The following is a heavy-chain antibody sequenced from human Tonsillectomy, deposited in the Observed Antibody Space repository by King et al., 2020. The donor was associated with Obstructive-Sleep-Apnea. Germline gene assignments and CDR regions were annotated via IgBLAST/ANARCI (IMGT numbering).Heavy chain of an antibody. CDR3: ARSSSQYYYGMDV. J-gene: IGHJ6*02. CDR2: IYHSGST. V-gene: IGHV4-4*02. Sequence: QLQESGPGLVKPSGTLSLTCAVSGGSISSDNWWSWVRQPPGKGLEWIGEIYHSGSTNYNPSLKSRVSISVDKSKNHFSLKLNSVTAADTAVYYCARSSSQYYYGMDVWGQGTTVAVSS. CDR1: GGSISSDNW.